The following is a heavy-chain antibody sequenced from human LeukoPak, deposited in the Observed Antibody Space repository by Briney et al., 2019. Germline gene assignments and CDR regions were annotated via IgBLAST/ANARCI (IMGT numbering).Heavy chain of an antibody. V-gene: IGHV1-8*01. CDR2: MNPNSGNT. CDR1: GYTFTSYD. J-gene: IGHJ4*02. D-gene: IGHD5-24*01. Sequence: ASVKVSCKASGYTFTSYDINWVRQATGQGLEWMGWMNPNSGNTGYAQKFQGRVTMTRDTSISTAYMELSRLRSDDTAVYYCAKTGEMATTAPDYWGQGTLVTVSS. CDR3: AKTGEMATTAPDY.